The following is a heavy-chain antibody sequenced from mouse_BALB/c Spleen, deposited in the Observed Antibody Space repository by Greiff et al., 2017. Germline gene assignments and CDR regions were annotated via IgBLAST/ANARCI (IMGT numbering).Heavy chain of an antibody. CDR1: GFTFSSFG. J-gene: IGHJ2*01. V-gene: IGHV5-17*02. Sequence: EVQGVESGGGLVQPGGSRKLSCAASGFTFSSFGMHWVRQAPEKGLEWVAYISSGSSTIYYADTVKGRFTISRDNPKNTLFLQMTSLRSEDTAMYYCARSTDYGSSFDYWGQGTTLTVSS. CDR3: ARSTDYGSSFDY. D-gene: IGHD1-1*01. CDR2: ISSGSSTI.